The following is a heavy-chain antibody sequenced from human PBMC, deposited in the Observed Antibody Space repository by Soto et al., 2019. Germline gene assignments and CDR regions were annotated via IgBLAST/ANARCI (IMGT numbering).Heavy chain of an antibody. CDR3: ARDLGYSSSRYGTGVYYGMDV. D-gene: IGHD6-13*01. Sequence: ASVKVSCKASGYTFTGYYMHWVRQAPGQGLEWMGWINPNSGGTNYAQKFQGWVTMTRDTSISTAYMELSRLRSDDTAVYYCARDLGYSSSRYGTGVYYGMDVWGQGNTVTVSS. CDR1: GYTFTGYY. V-gene: IGHV1-2*04. J-gene: IGHJ6*02. CDR2: INPNSGGT.